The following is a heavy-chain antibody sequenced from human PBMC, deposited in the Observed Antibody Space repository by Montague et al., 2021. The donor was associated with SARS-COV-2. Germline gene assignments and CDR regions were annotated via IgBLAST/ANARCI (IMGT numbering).Heavy chain of an antibody. V-gene: IGHV2-5*01. CDR1: GFSLSTTAVG. CDR2: IYWNDDK. D-gene: IGHD2-2*01. CDR3: AHRVVVDDQLTNNWFDY. J-gene: IGHJ5*01. Sequence: PALVKPTQTLTLTCSFSGFSLSTTAVGVGWIRQPPGKALEWLALIYWNDDKRYSPSLKSRLTVTKDTSKNQVVLTMTNMDPVDTATYYCAHRVVVDDQLTNNWFDYGGQGTLVTVSS.